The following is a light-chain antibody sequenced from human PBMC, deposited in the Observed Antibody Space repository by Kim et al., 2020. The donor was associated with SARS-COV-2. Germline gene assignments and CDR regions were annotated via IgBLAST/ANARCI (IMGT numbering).Light chain of an antibody. CDR2: GAA. Sequence: SPGEGATLSCSASQSISSSSVAWYQHKPAQPPRLLIFGAATRATGIPDRCSGSGSGTDFTLTISRLEPEDFAVFYCQQYGSSPRTFGQGTKVDIK. CDR1: QSISSSS. CDR3: QQYGSSPRT. V-gene: IGKV3-20*01. J-gene: IGKJ1*01.